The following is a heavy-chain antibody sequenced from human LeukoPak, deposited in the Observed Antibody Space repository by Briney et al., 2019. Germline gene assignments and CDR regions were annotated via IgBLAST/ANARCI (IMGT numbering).Heavy chain of an antibody. CDR2: ISYDGSNK. J-gene: IGHJ6*02. CDR3: AGESRSYYYYGMDV. CDR1: GFTFSSYA. Sequence: GRSLRLSCAASGFTFSSYAIHWVRQAPGKGLEWVAVISYDGSNKYYADSVKGRFTISRDNSKNTLYLQMNSLRAEDTAVYYCAGESRSYYYYGMDVWGQGTTVTVSS. V-gene: IGHV3-30-3*01.